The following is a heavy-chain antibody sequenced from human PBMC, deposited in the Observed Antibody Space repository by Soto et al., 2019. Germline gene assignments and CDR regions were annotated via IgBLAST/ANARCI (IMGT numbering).Heavy chain of an antibody. CDR3: ARGGGGHYYYYYGMDV. Sequence: ESGGGLVKPGGSLRLSCAASGFTFSDYYMSWIRQAPGKGLEWVSYISSSSSYTNYADSVKGRFTISRDNAKNSLYLQMNSLRAEDTAVYYCARGGGGHYYYYYGMDVWGQGTTVTVSS. CDR2: ISSSSSYT. CDR1: GFTFSDYY. D-gene: IGHD3-10*01. V-gene: IGHV3-11*06. J-gene: IGHJ6*02.